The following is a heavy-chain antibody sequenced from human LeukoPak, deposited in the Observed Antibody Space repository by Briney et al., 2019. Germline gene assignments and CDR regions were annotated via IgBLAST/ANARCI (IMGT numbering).Heavy chain of an antibody. V-gene: IGHV4-59*01. CDR1: GGSISSSY. CDR3: ARGGYWFDY. CDR2: IYYSGSI. Sequence: SETLSLTCTVSGGSISSSYWSWIRQPPGKGLEWIAYIYYSGSIYYNPSLKSRATISVDTSKSQFSLKVNSVTAADTAVYYCARGGYWFDYWGQGTLVTVSS. D-gene: IGHD6-25*01. J-gene: IGHJ5*01.